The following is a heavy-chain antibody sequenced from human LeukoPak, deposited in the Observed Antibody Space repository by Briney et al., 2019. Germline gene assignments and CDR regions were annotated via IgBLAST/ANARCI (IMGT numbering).Heavy chain of an antibody. CDR3: ARGGSFNYYYYYMDV. CDR2: IYYSGST. CDR1: GGSISSYY. D-gene: IGHD3-16*01. V-gene: IGHV4-59*01. J-gene: IGHJ6*03. Sequence: SETLSLTCTVSGGSISSYYWSWIRQPPGKGLEWIGYIYYSGSTNYNPSLKSRVTISVDTSKNQFSLKLSSVTAADTAVYYCARGGSFNYYYYYMDVWGKGTTVTVS.